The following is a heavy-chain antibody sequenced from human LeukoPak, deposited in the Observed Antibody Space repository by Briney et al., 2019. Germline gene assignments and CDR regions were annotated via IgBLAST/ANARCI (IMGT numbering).Heavy chain of an antibody. Sequence: SETLSLTCAVYGGSFSGYYWSWIRQPPGKGLEWIGEINHSGSTNYNPSLKSRVTISVDTSKNQFSLKLSSVTAADTAVYYCARGRIQLWSGNYYYGMDVRGKGTTVTVSS. V-gene: IGHV4-34*01. CDR3: ARGRIQLWSGNYYYGMDV. CDR1: GGSFSGYY. D-gene: IGHD5-18*01. CDR2: INHSGST. J-gene: IGHJ6*04.